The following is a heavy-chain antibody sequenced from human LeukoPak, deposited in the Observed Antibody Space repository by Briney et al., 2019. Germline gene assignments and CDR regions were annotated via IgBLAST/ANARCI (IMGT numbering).Heavy chain of an antibody. V-gene: IGHV3-74*01. D-gene: IGHD2-21*02. CDR1: GFTFSGYW. CDR3: ARIHCGGDCYSN. Sequence: QPGGSLRLSCAASGFTFSGYWMHWVRQAPGKGLVWVSRINSDGYSTSYADSVKGRFTISRDNAKNTVFLQMNSLRAEDTAVYYCARIHCGGDCYSNWGQGTLVTVSS. CDR2: INSDGYST. J-gene: IGHJ1*01.